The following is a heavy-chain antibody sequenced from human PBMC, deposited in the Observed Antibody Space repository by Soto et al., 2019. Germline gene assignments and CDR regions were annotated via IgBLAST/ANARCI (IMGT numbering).Heavy chain of an antibody. Sequence: QVTLKESGPVLVKPTETLTLTCTVSGFSLSNARMGVSWIRQPPGKALEWLAHIFSNDEKSYSTSLKSRLTISEDTYKSQVVLTRTNMDPVDTATYYCARRCIAAAGTVWFDPWGQGTLVTVSS. V-gene: IGHV2-26*01. D-gene: IGHD6-13*01. CDR1: GFSLSNARMG. CDR3: ARRCIAAAGTVWFDP. CDR2: IFSNDEK. J-gene: IGHJ5*02.